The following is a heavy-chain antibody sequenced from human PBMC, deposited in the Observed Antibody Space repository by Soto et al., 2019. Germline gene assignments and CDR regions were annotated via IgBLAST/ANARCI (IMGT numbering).Heavy chain of an antibody. CDR2: FDPEDGET. CDR1: GYTLTELS. V-gene: IGHV1-24*01. J-gene: IGHJ6*02. CDR3: ATSGSPDYYYGMDV. D-gene: IGHD1-26*01. Sequence: ASVKVSCKVSGYTLTELSMHWVRQAPGKGLEWMGGFDPEDGETIYAQKFQGRVTMTEDTSTDTAYMELSSLRSEDTAVYYCATSGSPDYYYGMDVWGQGTTVTFSS.